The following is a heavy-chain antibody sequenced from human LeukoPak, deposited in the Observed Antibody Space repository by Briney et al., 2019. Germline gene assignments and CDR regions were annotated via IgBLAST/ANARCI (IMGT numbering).Heavy chain of an antibody. CDR2: IHHTGNT. Sequence: NPSETLSLTCTVSGSSIRTYTHWGWIRQPPGKGLEWIASIHHTGNTYYNPSLESRVTISIDTSKNQFSLKVSSVTAAGTAFYFCVNSGSNYEAVSWGQGILVTVSS. D-gene: IGHD5-18*01. J-gene: IGHJ5*02. CDR3: VNSGSNYEAVS. V-gene: IGHV4-38-2*02. CDR1: GSSIRTYTH.